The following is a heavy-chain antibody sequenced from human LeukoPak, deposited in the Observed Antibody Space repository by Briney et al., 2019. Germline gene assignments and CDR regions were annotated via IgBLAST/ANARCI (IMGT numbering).Heavy chain of an antibody. J-gene: IGHJ3*02. D-gene: IGHD1-14*01. Sequence: GGSLTLSCGASGFTFSGYAMDWVRQAPGKGLEWVSAISDSSAYIYYADSVRGRFTLSRDNSTNTLYLQMNSLRVEDTALYYCAKGYTHGAFDIWGQGTMVTVSS. V-gene: IGHV3-23*01. CDR1: GFTFSGYA. CDR3: AKGYTHGAFDI. CDR2: ISDSSAYI.